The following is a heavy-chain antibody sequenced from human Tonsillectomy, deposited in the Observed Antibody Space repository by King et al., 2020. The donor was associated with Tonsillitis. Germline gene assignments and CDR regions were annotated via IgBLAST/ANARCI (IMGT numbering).Heavy chain of an antibody. D-gene: IGHD3-3*01. CDR2: IYYSGST. V-gene: IGHV4-39*01. CDR1: GGSISSRSYF. CDR3: ARSYDFWSGEDNWFDP. J-gene: IGHJ5*02. Sequence: QLQESGPGLVKPSETLSLTCTVSGGSISSRSYFWGWIRQPPGKGLEWIGSIYYSGSTYYNASPKSRVTISVDTSKNQFSLKLSSVTAADTAVYYCARSYDFWSGEDNWFDPWGQGTLVSVSS.